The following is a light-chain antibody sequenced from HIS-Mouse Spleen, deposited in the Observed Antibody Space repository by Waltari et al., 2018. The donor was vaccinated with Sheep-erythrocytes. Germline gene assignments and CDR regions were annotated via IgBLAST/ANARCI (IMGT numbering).Light chain of an antibody. CDR3: QSADSSGTYRWV. CDR2: KDS. CDR1: ALPKQY. V-gene: IGLV3-25*03. Sequence: SYELTPPPSVSVSPGQTARITCSGDALPKQYAYWYKQKPGQAPVLVIYKDSERPSGIPERFSGSSSGTTVTLTISGVQAEDEADYYCQSADSSGTYRWVFGGGTKLTVL. J-gene: IGLJ3*02.